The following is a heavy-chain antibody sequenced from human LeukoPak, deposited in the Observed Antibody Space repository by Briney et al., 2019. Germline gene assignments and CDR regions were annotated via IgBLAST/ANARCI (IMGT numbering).Heavy chain of an antibody. CDR2: IYYSGST. CDR1: GGSISSYY. CDR3: ATGGGYFDY. Sequence: PSETLSLTCTVSGGSISSYYWSWIRQPPGKGLEWIGYIYYSGSTYYSPSLKSRVTISVDTSKNQFPLKLSSVTAADTAVYYCATGGGYFDYWGQGTLVTVSS. D-gene: IGHD3-16*01. J-gene: IGHJ4*02. V-gene: IGHV4-59*01.